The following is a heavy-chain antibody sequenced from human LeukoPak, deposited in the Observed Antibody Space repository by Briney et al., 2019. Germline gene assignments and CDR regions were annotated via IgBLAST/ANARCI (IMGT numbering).Heavy chain of an antibody. CDR1: GYSFTSYW. CDR2: IDPSDSYT. V-gene: IGHV5-10-1*01. J-gene: IGHJ4*02. D-gene: IGHD2-2*01. Sequence: GESLRISCKGSGYSFTSYWISWVRQMPGKGLEWMGRIDPSDSYTNYSPSFQGHVTISADKSISTAYLQWSILKASDTAMYYCARRVPLGYCSSTSCYAAFDYWGQGTLVTVSS. CDR3: ARRVPLGYCSSTSCYAAFDY.